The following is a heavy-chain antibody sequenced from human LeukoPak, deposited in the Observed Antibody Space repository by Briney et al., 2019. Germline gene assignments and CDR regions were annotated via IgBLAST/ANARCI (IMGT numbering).Heavy chain of an antibody. J-gene: IGHJ4*02. CDR3: AKGGYDQFYYFDY. D-gene: IGHD5-12*01. V-gene: IGHV3-30*18. Sequence: GRSLRPSCAASGFTFSSYGMHWVRQAPGKGLEWVAVISYDGSNKYYADSVKGRFTISRDNSKNTLYLQMNSLRAEDTAVYYCAKGGYDQFYYFDYWGQGTLVTVSS. CDR2: ISYDGSNK. CDR1: GFTFSSYG.